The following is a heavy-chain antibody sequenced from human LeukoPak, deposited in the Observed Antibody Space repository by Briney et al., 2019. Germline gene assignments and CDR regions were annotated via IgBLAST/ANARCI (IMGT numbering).Heavy chain of an antibody. V-gene: IGHV3-15*01. CDR2: IKTKTDGGTT. Sequence: GGSLGLSCAASGFTFSNAWMSWVRQAPGKGLEWGGRIKTKTDGGTTDYAAPVKGRFTISRDDSKNTLYLQMNSLKTEDTAVYYCTTFTMVAAADYWGQGTLVTVSS. CDR3: TTFTMVAAADY. CDR1: GFTFSNAW. J-gene: IGHJ4*02. D-gene: IGHD2-15*01.